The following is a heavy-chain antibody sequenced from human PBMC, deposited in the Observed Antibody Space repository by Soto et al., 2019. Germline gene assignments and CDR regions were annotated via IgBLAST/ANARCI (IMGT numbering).Heavy chain of an antibody. CDR3: ARDYGSGSYYPDAFDI. V-gene: IGHV3-21*01. CDR2: ISSSSSYI. J-gene: IGHJ3*02. Sequence: LRLSCAASGFTFSSYSMNWVRQAPGKGLEWVSSISSSSSYIYYADSVKGRFTISRDNAKNSLYLQMNSLRAEDTAVYYCARDYGSGSYYPDAFDIWGQGTMVTVSS. D-gene: IGHD3-10*01. CDR1: GFTFSSYS.